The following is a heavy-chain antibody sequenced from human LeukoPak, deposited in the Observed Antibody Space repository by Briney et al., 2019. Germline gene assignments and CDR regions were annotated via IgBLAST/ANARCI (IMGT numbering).Heavy chain of an antibody. V-gene: IGHV3-7*01. J-gene: IGHJ6*03. CDR3: ARGRQDYYYYMDV. Sequence: GGSLRLFCAASGFTFRSYWMSWVRQAPGKGLEWVANIKQDGSEKYYVDSVKGRFTISRDNAKNSLYLQMNSLRAEDTAVYYCARGRQDYYYYMDVWGKGTTVTVSS. CDR1: GFTFRSYW. CDR2: IKQDGSEK.